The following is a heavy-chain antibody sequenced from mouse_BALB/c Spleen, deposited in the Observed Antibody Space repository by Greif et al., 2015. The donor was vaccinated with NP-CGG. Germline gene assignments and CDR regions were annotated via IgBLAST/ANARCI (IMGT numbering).Heavy chain of an antibody. CDR1: GYTFTSYN. D-gene: IGHD4-1*01. J-gene: IGHJ2*01. V-gene: IGHV1-12*01. Sequence: QVQLQQPGAELVKPGASVKMSCKASGYTFTSYNMHWVKQTPGQGLEWIGAIYPGNGDTSYNQKFKGKATLTADKSSSTASMQLSSLTSEDSAVYYCARDGELYYFDYWGQGTTLTVSS. CDR2: IYPGNGDT. CDR3: ARDGELYYFDY.